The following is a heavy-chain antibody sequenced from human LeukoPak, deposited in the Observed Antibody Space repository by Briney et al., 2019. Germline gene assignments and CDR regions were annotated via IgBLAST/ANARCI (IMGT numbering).Heavy chain of an antibody. CDR2: INPNSGGT. V-gene: IGHV1-2*02. Sequence: GASVKVSCKASGYTFTGYYMHWVRQAPGQGLEWMGWINPNSGGTNYAQKFQGRVTMTRDTSISTAYMELSRLRSDDTAVYYCARGEVYGYNLKPLDYWGQGTLVTVSS. D-gene: IGHD5-24*01. CDR3: ARGEVYGYNLKPLDY. CDR1: GYTFTGYY. J-gene: IGHJ4*02.